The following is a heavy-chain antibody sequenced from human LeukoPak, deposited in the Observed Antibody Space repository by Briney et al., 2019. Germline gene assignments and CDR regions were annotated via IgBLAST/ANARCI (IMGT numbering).Heavy chain of an antibody. CDR1: GFTSNSYA. V-gene: IGHV3-23*01. CDR3: AKTTAGYSSGRYPGWPIDY. D-gene: IGHD6-19*01. J-gene: IGHJ4*02. Sequence: GGSLRLSCAASGFTSNSYAIYWVRQAPGKGLEWVSGISGSGGSTYHADSVKGRFSISRDNSRNTVFLQMHSLRAEDTALYYCAKTTAGYSSGRYPGWPIDYWGQGTLVTVSS. CDR2: ISGSGGST.